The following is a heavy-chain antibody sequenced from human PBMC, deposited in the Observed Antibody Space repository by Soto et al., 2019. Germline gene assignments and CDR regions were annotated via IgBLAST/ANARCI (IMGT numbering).Heavy chain of an antibody. D-gene: IGHD2-15*01. CDR3: ARDACGGSCYGWFDP. J-gene: IGHJ5*02. Sequence: GSLRLSCAASGFTFSSYAMHWVRQAPGKGLEWVAVISYDGSNKYYADSVKGRFTISRDNSKNTLYLQMDSLRAEDTAVYYCARDACGGSCYGWFDPWGQGTLVTVSS. CDR1: GFTFSSYA. CDR2: ISYDGSNK. V-gene: IGHV3-30-3*01.